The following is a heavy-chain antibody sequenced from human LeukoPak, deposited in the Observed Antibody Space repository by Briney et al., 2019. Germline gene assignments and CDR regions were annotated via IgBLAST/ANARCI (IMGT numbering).Heavy chain of an antibody. CDR1: GGTFSSYA. J-gene: IGHJ4*02. V-gene: IGHV1-69*05. D-gene: IGHD3-22*01. Sequence: ASVKVSCKASGGTFSSYAISWVRQAPGQGLEWMGGIIPIFGTANYAQKFQGRVTITTDESTSTAYMELSSLRSEDTAVYYCAREDLGYYDSSGYYGHWGQGTLVTVSS. CDR3: AREDLGYYDSSGYYGH. CDR2: IIPIFGTA.